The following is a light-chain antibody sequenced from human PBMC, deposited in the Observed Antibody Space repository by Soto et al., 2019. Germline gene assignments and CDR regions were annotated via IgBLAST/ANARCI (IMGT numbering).Light chain of an antibody. Sequence: QSALTQPRSVSGSPGQSVTISCTGTNSYIGNYNYVSWYQQHPGKAPKVMIYDVSKRPSGVPDRFSGSKSGNTASLTISGLQDEDEADYYSCSYPGSHTWVFGGGTKLTVL. CDR2: DVS. CDR1: NSYIGNYNY. V-gene: IGLV2-11*01. J-gene: IGLJ3*02. CDR3: CSYPGSHTWV.